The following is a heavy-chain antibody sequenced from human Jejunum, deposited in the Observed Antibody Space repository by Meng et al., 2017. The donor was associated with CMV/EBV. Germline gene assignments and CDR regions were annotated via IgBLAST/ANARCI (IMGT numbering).Heavy chain of an antibody. V-gene: IGHV1-3*01. CDR1: YTLPSYS. D-gene: IGHD3-22*01. CDR2: INGGNGNT. Sequence: YTLPSYSIHWVRQAPGQRLEWMGWINGGNGNTKYSQKFQGRLTITRDTSARTAYMELSSLRSEDTAMYYCATEYYYDSSDYPTSFDCWGQGTLVTVSS. CDR3: ATEYYYDSSDYPTSFDC. J-gene: IGHJ4*02.